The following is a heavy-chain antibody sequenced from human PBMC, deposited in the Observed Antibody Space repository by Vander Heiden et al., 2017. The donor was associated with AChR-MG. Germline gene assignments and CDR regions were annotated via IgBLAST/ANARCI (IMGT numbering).Heavy chain of an antibody. Sequence: EVQLLESGGGFIQPGGSLRLSCAASGFTFSSYPMSWVRQAPGKGLEWVSTISISGGSTYYADSVKGRFTISRDNSKNTLYLQMNSLTAEDTAVYYCAKGRNIYYYYYDMDVWGQGTTVTVSS. V-gene: IGHV3-23*01. CDR3: AKGRNIYYYYYDMDV. CDR2: ISISGGST. J-gene: IGHJ6*02. CDR1: GFTFSSYP.